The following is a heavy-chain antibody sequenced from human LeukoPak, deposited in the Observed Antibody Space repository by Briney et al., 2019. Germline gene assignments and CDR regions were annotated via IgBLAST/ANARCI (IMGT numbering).Heavy chain of an antibody. D-gene: IGHD2-8*02. V-gene: IGHV4-34*01. CDR3: ARGDGNLVGAFDI. J-gene: IGHJ3*02. Sequence: SETLSLTCAVYGGSFSGYYWSWIRQPPGKGLEWIGEINHSGSTNYNPSLKSRVTISVDTSKNQFSLKLSSVTAADTAVYYCARGDGNLVGAFDIWGQGTMVTVSS. CDR1: GGSFSGYY. CDR2: INHSGST.